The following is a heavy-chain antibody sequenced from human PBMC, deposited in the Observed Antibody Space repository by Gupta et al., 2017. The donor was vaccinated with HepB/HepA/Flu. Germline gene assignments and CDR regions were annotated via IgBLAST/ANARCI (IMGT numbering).Heavy chain of an antibody. CDR1: GFTFRSYA. CDR2: ISVNGGST. V-gene: IGHV3-23*01. CDR3: VKPGPPLDY. Sequence: EVQLLESGGGLVQPGGSLRLSCVASGFTFRSYAMSWVRQAPGKGLEWISAISVNGGSTYYADSVKGRFTISRDNSKNTLYLQMDSLRVEDTAVYYCVKPGPPLDYWGQGTLVTVSS. J-gene: IGHJ4*02.